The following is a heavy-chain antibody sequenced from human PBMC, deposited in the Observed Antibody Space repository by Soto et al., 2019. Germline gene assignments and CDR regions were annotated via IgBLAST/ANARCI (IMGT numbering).Heavy chain of an antibody. V-gene: IGHV1-3*01. Sequence: RASVKVSCKASGYTFTSYAMHWVRQAPGQRLEWMGWINAGNGNTKYSQKFQGRVTITRDTSASTAYMELSSLRSEDTAVYYCARDPTAGYCSGGSCYEFGMDVWGQGTTVTVSS. CDR2: INAGNGNT. CDR3: ARDPTAGYCSGGSCYEFGMDV. D-gene: IGHD2-15*01. J-gene: IGHJ6*02. CDR1: GYTFTSYA.